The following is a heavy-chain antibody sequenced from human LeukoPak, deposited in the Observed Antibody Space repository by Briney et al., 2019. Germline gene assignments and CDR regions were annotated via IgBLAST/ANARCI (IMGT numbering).Heavy chain of an antibody. CDR2: IGSSSSSI. V-gene: IGHV3-21*06. Sequence: PGESLRLSCAASGFTFSGHSMNWVRQAPGKGLEWVSSIGSSSSSIYYADSVKGRFTISRDNAKNLLYLQMNSLRAEDTAVYYCARETAEAFDYWGQGTLVTVSS. D-gene: IGHD7-27*01. J-gene: IGHJ4*02. CDR3: ARETAEAFDY. CDR1: GFTFSGHS.